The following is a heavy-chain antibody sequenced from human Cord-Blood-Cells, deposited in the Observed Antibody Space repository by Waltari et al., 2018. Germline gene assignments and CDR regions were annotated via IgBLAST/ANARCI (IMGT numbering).Heavy chain of an antibody. CDR1: GYSISSGYY. D-gene: IGHD7-27*01. V-gene: IGHV4-38-2*01. J-gene: IGHJ3*02. CDR2: IYHIGST. Sequence: QVQLQESGPGLVKPSETLSLTCAVSGYSISSGYYWGRIRQPPGKGLEWIGSIYHIGSTYYNPSLKSRVTISVDTSKNQFSLKLSSVTAADTAVYYCARASGEQAFDIWGQGTMVTVSS. CDR3: ARASGEQAFDI.